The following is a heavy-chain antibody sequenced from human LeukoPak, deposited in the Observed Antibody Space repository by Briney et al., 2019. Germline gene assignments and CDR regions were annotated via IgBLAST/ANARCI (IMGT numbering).Heavy chain of an antibody. D-gene: IGHD5-18*01. J-gene: IGHJ4*02. CDR3: ASGQGRNTAMAPH. CDR2: MNPNSGNT. CDR1: GYTFTSYD. V-gene: IGHV1-8*01. Sequence: GASVKVSCKGSGYTFTSYDINWVRQPTGQGLEWMGWMNPNSGNTGYAQKFQGRVTMTRNTSISTAYMELSSLRSEDTAVYYCASGQGRNTAMAPHWGQGTLVTVSS.